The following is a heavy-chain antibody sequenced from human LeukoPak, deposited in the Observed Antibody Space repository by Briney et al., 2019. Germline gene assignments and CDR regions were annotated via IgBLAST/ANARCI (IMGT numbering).Heavy chain of an antibody. Sequence: GGSLTLSCAASGFTFSGSAIHWVRQASGKGLEWVGRIRSKANNYATAYAASVKGRFTISRDDSKNTAYLQMNSPKTEDTAVYYCTRREETTTVTIFDYWGQGTLVTVSS. D-gene: IGHD4-17*01. J-gene: IGHJ4*02. CDR1: GFTFSGSA. CDR2: IRSKANNYAT. CDR3: TRREETTTVTIFDY. V-gene: IGHV3-73*01.